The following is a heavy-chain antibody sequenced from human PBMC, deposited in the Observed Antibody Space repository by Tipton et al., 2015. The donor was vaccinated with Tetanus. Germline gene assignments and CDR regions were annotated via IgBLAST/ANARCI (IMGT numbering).Heavy chain of an antibody. D-gene: IGHD2/OR15-2a*01. J-gene: IGHJ4*02. CDR2: MTSDTRTI. CDR1: GFTFSSFS. CDR3: ARSVEYGFDS. Sequence: SLRLSCAASGFTFSSFSMNWVRQAPGKGLEWVSYMTSDTRTIYYADSARGRFTISRDNARSSLYLQMNSLRDEDTALYYCARSVEYGFDSWGQGTPVTVSS. V-gene: IGHV3-48*02.